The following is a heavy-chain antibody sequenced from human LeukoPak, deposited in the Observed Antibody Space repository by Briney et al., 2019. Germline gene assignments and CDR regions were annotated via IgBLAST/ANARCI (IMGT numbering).Heavy chain of an antibody. Sequence: GRSLRLSCSASGFTFSSYGMHWVLQAPGKGLEWVAVIWYDGTNKYYADSVKGRFTISRDNSKNTLHLQMNSLRAEDTAVYYCTRDSYPHPAHNFDYWGQGTLVTVSS. V-gene: IGHV3-33*01. D-gene: IGHD5-18*01. J-gene: IGHJ4*02. CDR3: TRDSYPHPAHNFDY. CDR1: GFTFSSYG. CDR2: IWYDGTNK.